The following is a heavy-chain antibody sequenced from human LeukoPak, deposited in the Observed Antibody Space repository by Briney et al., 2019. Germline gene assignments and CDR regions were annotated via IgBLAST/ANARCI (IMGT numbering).Heavy chain of an antibody. D-gene: IGHD2-15*01. CDR1: GGSISASSYY. J-gene: IGHJ4*02. V-gene: IGHV4-39*01. CDR3: ARRGSGSRGDFDY. Sequence: NPSETLSLTCTVSGGSISASSYYWGWIRQPPGKGLEWIATIYYSGTTYYNPSLKSRVTISVDTSKNQFSLNLSSVTAADTAVYYCARRGSGSRGDFDYWGQGTLVTVSS. CDR2: IYYSGTT.